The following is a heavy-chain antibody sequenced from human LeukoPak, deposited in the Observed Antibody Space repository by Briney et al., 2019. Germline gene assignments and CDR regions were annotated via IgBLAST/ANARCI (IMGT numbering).Heavy chain of an antibody. CDR1: GFTFSSYW. V-gene: IGHV3-74*01. J-gene: IGHJ4*02. D-gene: IGHD3-16*02. Sequence: GGSLRLSCAASGFTFSSYWMHWVRQAPGKGLTWVSRISPDGSTTSYADSVKGRFTISRDNAKNTLYLQINGLRAEDTAVYYCARSYLAFDYWDQGTLVTVSS. CDR2: ISPDGSTT. CDR3: ARSYLAFDY.